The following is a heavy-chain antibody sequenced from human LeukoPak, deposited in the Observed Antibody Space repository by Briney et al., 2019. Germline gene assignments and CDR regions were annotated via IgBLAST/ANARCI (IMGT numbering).Heavy chain of an antibody. V-gene: IGHV3-74*01. CDR1: GFTFSSYW. CDR3: AKDRRAFWMGATTPFFDY. J-gene: IGHJ4*02. CDR2: INSDGSST. D-gene: IGHD1-26*01. Sequence: GGSLRLSCAASGFTFSSYWMHWVRQAPGKGLVWVSRINSDGSSTSYADSVKGRFTISRDNAKNTLYLQMNSLRAEDTAVYYCAKDRRAFWMGATTPFFDYWGQGTLVTVSS.